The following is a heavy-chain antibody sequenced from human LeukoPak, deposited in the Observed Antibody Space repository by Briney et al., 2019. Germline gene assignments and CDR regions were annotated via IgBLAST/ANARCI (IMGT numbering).Heavy chain of an antibody. CDR1: GFTFSSYG. Sequence: GGSLRLSCAASGFTFSSYGMHWVRQAPGKGLEWVAVIWYDGSNKYYADSVKGRFTISRDNSKNTLYLQMNSLRAADTAVYYCARDRRYSYGYSDYWGQGTLVTVSS. CDR2: IWYDGSNK. J-gene: IGHJ4*02. CDR3: ARDRRYSYGYSDY. V-gene: IGHV3-33*01. D-gene: IGHD5-18*01.